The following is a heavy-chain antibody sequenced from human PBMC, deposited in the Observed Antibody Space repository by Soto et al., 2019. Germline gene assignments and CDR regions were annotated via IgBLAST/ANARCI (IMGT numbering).Heavy chain of an antibody. D-gene: IGHD3-10*01. CDR3: ARSDDVLLWFGEPQGWFDP. Sequence: SDTLSLPYRFSACPITTYYWSLIPQPPGKGLEWIGYMYSSGSANYNPSLKSRVTISVDTSKNQFSLKLSSVTAADTAVYYCARSDDVLLWFGEPQGWFDPWGQG. CDR1: ACPITTYY. CDR2: MYSSGSA. J-gene: IGHJ5*02. V-gene: IGHV4-59*01.